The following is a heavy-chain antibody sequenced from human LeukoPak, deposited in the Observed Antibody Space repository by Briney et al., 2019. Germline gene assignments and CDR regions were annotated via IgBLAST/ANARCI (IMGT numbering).Heavy chain of an antibody. CDR2: IYYSGNT. J-gene: IGHJ4*02. V-gene: IGHV4-59*01. Sequence: SETLSLTCTVSGDSISYYYWSRIRQPPGKGLEWIGKIYYSGNTNYNPSLKSRVTISVDTSKNQFSLKLSSVTAAGTAVYYCARVRGYSYDSSDFDYWGQGTLVTVSS. CDR1: GDSISYYY. CDR3: ARVRGYSYDSSDFDY. D-gene: IGHD5-18*01.